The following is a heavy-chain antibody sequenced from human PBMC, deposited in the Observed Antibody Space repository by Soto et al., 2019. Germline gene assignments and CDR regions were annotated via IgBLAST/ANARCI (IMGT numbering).Heavy chain of an antibody. CDR2: IWYHGNKE. Sequence: QEQLVESGGGVVQPGRSLRLSCAASGFTFSRNGMHWIRQAPGKGLEWVAIIWYHGNKENYADSVRGGFTISRDNSKNTVYLQMDSLRVEDTAVYYCARWNLAGPTIDAFDLWGQGTLVTASS. V-gene: IGHV3-33*01. CDR3: ARWNLAGPTIDAFDL. D-gene: IGHD5-12*01. CDR1: GFTFSRNG. J-gene: IGHJ3*01.